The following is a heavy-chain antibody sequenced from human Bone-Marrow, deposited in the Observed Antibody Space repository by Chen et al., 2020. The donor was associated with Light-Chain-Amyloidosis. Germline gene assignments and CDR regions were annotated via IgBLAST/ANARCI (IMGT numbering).Heavy chain of an antibody. J-gene: IGHJ4*02. V-gene: IGHV3-7*05. CDR1: GISFSNNW. CDR2: VQGDGSDK. Sequence: EVQLGESGGGLVQPGESLRLSCAASGISFSNNWMSWVRQAPGKGLEWVANVQGDGSDKYYVDSVKGRFTISRDNAKNSLYLQMNSLRAEDTAVYYCTTEYLGAYDYWGQGTLLTVSS. CDR3: TTEYLGAYDY. D-gene: IGHD3-16*01.